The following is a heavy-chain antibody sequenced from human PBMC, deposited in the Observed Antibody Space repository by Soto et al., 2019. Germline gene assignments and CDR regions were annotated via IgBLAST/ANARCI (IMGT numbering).Heavy chain of an antibody. Sequence: GASVKVSCKASGGTFSSYAISWVRQAPGQGLEWMGGIIPIFGTANYAQKFQGRVTITADESTSTAYMELSSLRSEDTAVYYCARALTPVSQYCDILTKRSPYYYYGMDVWGQGTTVTVSS. D-gene: IGHD3-9*01. CDR3: ARALTPVSQYCDILTKRSPYYYYGMDV. J-gene: IGHJ6*02. CDR1: GGTFSSYA. V-gene: IGHV1-69*13. CDR2: IIPIFGTA.